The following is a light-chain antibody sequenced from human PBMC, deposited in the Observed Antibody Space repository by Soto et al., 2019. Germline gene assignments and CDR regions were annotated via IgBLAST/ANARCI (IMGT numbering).Light chain of an antibody. CDR1: TGAVTTGHY. Sequence: QAVVTQEPSLTVSPGGTVTLTCGSNTGAVTTGHYPYWFQQKPGQAPRTLIYDTNNKHSWTPARFSGSLLGGKAALTLSGAQPEDEAYYYGLLSYRGVGVFGGGTKLTVL. CDR3: LLSYRGVGV. CDR2: DTN. V-gene: IGLV7-46*01. J-gene: IGLJ2*01.